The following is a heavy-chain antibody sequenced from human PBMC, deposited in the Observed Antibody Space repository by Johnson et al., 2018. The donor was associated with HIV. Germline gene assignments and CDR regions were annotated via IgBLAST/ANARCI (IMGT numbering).Heavy chain of an antibody. Sequence: EVQLVESGGGLVQPGGSLRLSCAASGFTFSSYAMSWVRQAPGKGLEWVSAISGSGGSTYYADSVKGRFTISRDNAKNSVYLQMNSLRAEDTAVYYCARELGGSSLPFGAFDIWGQGTMVTVSS. CDR2: ISGSGGST. D-gene: IGHD6-13*01. V-gene: IGHV3-23*04. J-gene: IGHJ3*02. CDR1: GFTFSSYA. CDR3: ARELGGSSLPFGAFDI.